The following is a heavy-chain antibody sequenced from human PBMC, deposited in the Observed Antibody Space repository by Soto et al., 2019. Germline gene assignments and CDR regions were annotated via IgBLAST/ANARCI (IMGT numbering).Heavy chain of an antibody. V-gene: IGHV3-30-3*01. CDR3: AESIAYYDFWSGFDGYYYYGMDV. CDR1: GFTFSSYA. Sequence: GGSLRLSCAASGFTFSSYAMHWVRQAPGKGLEWVAVISYDGSNKYYADSVKGRFTISRDNSKNTLYLQMNSLRAEDTAVYYCAESIAYYDFWSGFDGYYYYGMDVWGQGTTVTVSS. J-gene: IGHJ6*02. D-gene: IGHD3-3*01. CDR2: ISYDGSNK.